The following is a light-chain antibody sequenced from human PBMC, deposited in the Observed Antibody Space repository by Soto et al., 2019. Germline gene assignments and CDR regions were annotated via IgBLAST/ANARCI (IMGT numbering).Light chain of an antibody. V-gene: IGLV2-14*01. CDR3: TSYEGGGKYV. J-gene: IGLJ1*01. CDR1: SSDVGAYNL. Sequence: QSVLTQPASVSGSPGQSVTISCTGTSSDVGAYNLVSWYPQYPGKAPKLMIYEVSNRPSGVSNRFSGSKSGNTASLTISGLQAEDDADYYCCTSYEGGGKYVFGTGTKVTVL. CDR2: EVS.